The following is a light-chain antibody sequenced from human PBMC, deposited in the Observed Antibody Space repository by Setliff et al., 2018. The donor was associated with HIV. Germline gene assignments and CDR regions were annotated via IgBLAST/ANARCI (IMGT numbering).Light chain of an antibody. V-gene: IGLV2-14*01. CDR2: EVR. CDR3: SSYASTNTLP. Sequence: QSALTQPASVSGSPGQSITISCTGTSSDVGGYNYVSWYQQHPGKAPKLIIYEVRNRPSGVSNRFSGSKSGNTASLTISGLQAEDEADYYCSSYASTNTLPFGTGTK. CDR1: SSDVGGYNY. J-gene: IGLJ1*01.